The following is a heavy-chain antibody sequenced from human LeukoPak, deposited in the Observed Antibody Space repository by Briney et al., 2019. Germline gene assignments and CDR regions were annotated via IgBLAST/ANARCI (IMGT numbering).Heavy chain of an antibody. CDR1: GYSFTYYW. CDR3: ARRMDHTKSFDY. J-gene: IGHJ4*02. CDR2: IYPGDSDT. D-gene: IGHD2-8*01. Sequence: GESLKISCKGSGYSFTYYWIGWVRQMPGKGLEWMGNIYPGDSDTRYSPSFQGQVTTSADKSISTAYLQWSSLKASDTAMYYCARRMDHTKSFDYWGQGTLVTVSS. V-gene: IGHV5-51*01.